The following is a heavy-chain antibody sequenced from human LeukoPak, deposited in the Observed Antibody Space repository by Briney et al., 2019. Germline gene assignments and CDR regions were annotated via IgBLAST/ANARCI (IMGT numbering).Heavy chain of an antibody. D-gene: IGHD1-26*01. Sequence: SETLSLTCTVSGGSISIYYWSWIRQPPGKGLEWIRYIYNSGSTNYNPSLRSRVTISVDTSKNQFSLKLNSVTAADTAVYYCVRDRELTYWSQGTLVTVSS. V-gene: IGHV4-59*01. J-gene: IGHJ4*02. CDR2: IYNSGST. CDR3: VRDRELTY. CDR1: GGSISIYY.